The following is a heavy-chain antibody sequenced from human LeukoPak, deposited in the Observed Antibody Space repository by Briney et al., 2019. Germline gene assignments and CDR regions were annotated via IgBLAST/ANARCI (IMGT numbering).Heavy chain of an antibody. CDR3: ARDIGVWDEETFDY. J-gene: IGHJ4*02. V-gene: IGHV1-2*02. Sequence: ASVKVSCKASGYTFTAYYMHWVRQAPGQGLEWMGWINPNSGGTNYAQKFQGRVTMTRDTSISTVSMELSRLRSDDTAVYYCARDIGVWDEETFDYWGQGTLVTVSS. D-gene: IGHD1-26*01. CDR2: INPNSGGT. CDR1: GYTFTAYY.